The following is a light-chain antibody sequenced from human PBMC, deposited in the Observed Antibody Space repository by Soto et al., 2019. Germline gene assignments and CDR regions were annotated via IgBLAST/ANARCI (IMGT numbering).Light chain of an antibody. Sequence: SVLTQPASVSGSPGQSITISCSGTTSDVGGYNLVSWYQQHTAKAPKLLIYEGTQRPSGVSSRFSGSKSGNTASLTISGLQAEDEADYYCCSYASSSSYVFGTGTKLTVL. CDR3: CSYASSSSYV. CDR1: TSDVGGYNL. J-gene: IGLJ1*01. CDR2: EGT. V-gene: IGLV2-23*01.